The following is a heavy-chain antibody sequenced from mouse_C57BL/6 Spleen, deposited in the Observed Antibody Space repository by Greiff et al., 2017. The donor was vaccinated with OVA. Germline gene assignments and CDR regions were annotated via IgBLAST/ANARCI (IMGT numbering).Heavy chain of an antibody. J-gene: IGHJ3*01. V-gene: IGHV5-16*01. CDR2: INYDGSST. Sequence: DVHLVESEGGLVQPGSSMKLSCTASGFTFSDYYMAWVRQVPEKGLEWVANINYDGSSTYYLDSLKSRFIISRDNAKNILYLQMSSLKSEDTATYYCARDDDSFAYWGQGTLVTVSA. CDR3: ARDDDSFAY. CDR1: GFTFSDYY. D-gene: IGHD2-4*01.